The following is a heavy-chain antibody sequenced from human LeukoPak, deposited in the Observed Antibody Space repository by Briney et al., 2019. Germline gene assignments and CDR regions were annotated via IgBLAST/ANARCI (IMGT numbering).Heavy chain of an antibody. CDR1: GGSISSYY. CDR2: IYSGGST. V-gene: IGHV3-53*01. CDR3: ASMGAGYSSSWAI. J-gene: IGHJ3*02. D-gene: IGHD6-13*01. Sequence: ETLSLTCTVSGGSISSYYWSWVRQAPGKGLEWVSVIYSGGSTYYADSVKGRFTISRDNSKNTLYLQMNSLRAEDTAVYYCASMGAGYSSSWAIWGQGTMVTVSS.